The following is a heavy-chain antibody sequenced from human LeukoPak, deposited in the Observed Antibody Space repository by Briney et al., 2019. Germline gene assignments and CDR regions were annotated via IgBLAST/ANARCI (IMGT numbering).Heavy chain of an antibody. V-gene: IGHV5-51*01. J-gene: IGHJ6*02. CDR1: GYNFINYW. Sequence: GESLKISCKGSGYNFINYWIGWVRQMPGKGLEWMGIIYPGDSETKYSPSFQGQVTISADKSISTAYLQWSSLKASDTAMYYCARRVAMIRGATYYNMDVWGQGTTVTVSS. CDR2: IYPGDSET. CDR3: ARRVAMIRGATYYNMDV. D-gene: IGHD3-10*01.